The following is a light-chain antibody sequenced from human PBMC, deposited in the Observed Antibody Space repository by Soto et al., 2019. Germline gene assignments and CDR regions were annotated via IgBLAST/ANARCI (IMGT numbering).Light chain of an antibody. CDR2: GVA. CDR3: CSYAHGSIYV. Sequence: QSAPTHPASGSGPPGQSITISCTGTGGAIGFYHYVSWYQQHPCKAPKLLIYGVANRPSGVSARFSGSKSGSTASLTISGLQAEDEADYYCCSYAHGSIYVFGTGTKVTVL. CDR1: GGAIGFYHY. V-gene: IGLV2-14*01. J-gene: IGLJ1*01.